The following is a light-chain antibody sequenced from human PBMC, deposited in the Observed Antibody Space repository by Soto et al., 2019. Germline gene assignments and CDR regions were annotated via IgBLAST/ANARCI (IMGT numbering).Light chain of an antibody. V-gene: IGLV2-14*03. J-gene: IGLJ3*02. Sequence: QSALTQPRSVSGSPGQSVTISCTGTSSDVGGYNYVSWYQQHPGKAPKLMIYDVSNRPSGVSNRFSGSKSGNTASLTISGLQAEDEADYYCSSYTSSSTLGVFGGGTQLTVL. CDR3: SSYTSSSTLGV. CDR1: SSDVGGYNY. CDR2: DVS.